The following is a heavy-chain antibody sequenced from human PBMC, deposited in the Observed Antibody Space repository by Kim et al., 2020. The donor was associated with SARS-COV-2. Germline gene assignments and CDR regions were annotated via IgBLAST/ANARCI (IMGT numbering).Heavy chain of an antibody. J-gene: IGHJ6*02. CDR3: ARCRDMITFGGVIAGMDD. Sequence: ASVKVSCKTSGYTFTSYYMHWVRQAPGQGLEWMGIINPSGGSTSYAQKFQGRVTMTRDTSTSTAYMELSSLRSEDTAVYYCARCRDMITFGGVIAGMDDWGQGTTVTVSS. V-gene: IGHV1-46*01. CDR1: GYTFTSYY. CDR2: INPSGGST. D-gene: IGHD3-16*01.